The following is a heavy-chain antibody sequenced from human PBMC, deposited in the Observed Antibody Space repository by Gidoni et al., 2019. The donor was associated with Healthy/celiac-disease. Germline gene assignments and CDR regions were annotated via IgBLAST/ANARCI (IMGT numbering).Heavy chain of an antibody. J-gene: IGHJ4*02. V-gene: IGHV3-21*01. CDR3: ARGGYDFWSGYFDY. CDR1: GFTFSSYS. Sequence: EVQLVASGGGLVKPGGSLRLSCAASGFTFSSYSMNWVRQAPGKGLEWVSSISSSSSYIYYADSVKGRFTISRDNAKNSLYLQMNSLRAEDTAVYYCARGGYDFWSGYFDYWGQGTLVTVSS. D-gene: IGHD3-3*01. CDR2: ISSSSSYI.